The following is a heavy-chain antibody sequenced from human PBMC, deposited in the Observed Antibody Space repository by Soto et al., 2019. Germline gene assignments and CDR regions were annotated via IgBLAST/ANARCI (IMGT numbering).Heavy chain of an antibody. CDR2: IYWNQDK. Sequence: SGPTLVNPTQTLTLTCTFSGFSLSTSGGGVGWIRQPPGKALEWLALIYWNQDKRSDPALKSRLTITKHNSKNQVVLKMTNMDPVDTATYYCAHRRGYSSSWFHCFDPWGQGPLVTVSS. CDR1: GFSLSTSGGG. J-gene: IGHJ5*02. D-gene: IGHD6-13*01. CDR3: AHRRGYSSSWFHCFDP. V-gene: IGHV2-5*01.